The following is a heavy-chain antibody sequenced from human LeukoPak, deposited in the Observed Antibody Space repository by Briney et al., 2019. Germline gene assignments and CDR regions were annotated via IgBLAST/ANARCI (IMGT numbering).Heavy chain of an antibody. J-gene: IGHJ2*01. CDR2: ISWNSGNM. V-gene: IGHV3-9*01. D-gene: IGHD6-13*01. Sequence: GRSLRLSCAASGFLFDDYALHWVRQAPGKGLEWVSSISWNSGNMYYVDSVKGRFTISRDNAKNALYLQMNSLRPEDTAVYYCAKGPGLGAGKRYLDLWGRGTLVTVSS. CDR1: GFLFDDYA. CDR3: AKGPGLGAGKRYLDL.